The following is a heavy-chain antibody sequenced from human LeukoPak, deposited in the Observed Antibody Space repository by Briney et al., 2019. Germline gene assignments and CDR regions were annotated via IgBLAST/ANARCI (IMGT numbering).Heavy chain of an antibody. V-gene: IGHV3-48*03. J-gene: IGHJ6*02. CDR1: GFTFSSYE. CDR3: ARDLWSGELLWDV. Sequence: PGGSLRLSCAASGFTFSSYEMNWVRQAPGKGLEGVSYISSSGSTIYYADSVKGRFTISRDNAKNSLYLQMNSLRAEDTAVYYCARDLWSGELLWDVWGQGTTVTVSS. CDR2: ISSSGSTI. D-gene: IGHD3-10*01.